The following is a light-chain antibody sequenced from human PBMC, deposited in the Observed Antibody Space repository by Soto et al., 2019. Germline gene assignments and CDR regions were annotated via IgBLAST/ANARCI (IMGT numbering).Light chain of an antibody. CDR3: SSYTSSSTYV. Sequence: QSVLTQPPSVSGSPGQSVIISCTGTSSDVGTYNRVSWYQQPPGTAPKLMIFEVNNRPAGAPDRFSGSKSGNTASLTISGLQAEDEAVYYCSSYTSSSTYVFGTGTKVTVL. CDR1: SSDVGTYNR. CDR2: EVN. J-gene: IGLJ1*01. V-gene: IGLV2-18*02.